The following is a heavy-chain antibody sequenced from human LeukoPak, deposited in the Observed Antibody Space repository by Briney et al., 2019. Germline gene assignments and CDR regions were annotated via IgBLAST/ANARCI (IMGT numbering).Heavy chain of an antibody. CDR3: SKWGDYDVLTGYYDSDF. J-gene: IGHJ4*02. CDR1: GFTFSIYA. D-gene: IGHD3-9*01. Sequence: GGSLRLSCAASGFTFSIYAMSCVRQAPGKGLEWVTAIVGSGGSTYYADSVKGRFSISRDNSKNTLFLQMNSLRVEDTALYYCSKWGDYDVLTGYYDSDFWGQGTLVTVSS. CDR2: IVGSGGST. V-gene: IGHV3-23*01.